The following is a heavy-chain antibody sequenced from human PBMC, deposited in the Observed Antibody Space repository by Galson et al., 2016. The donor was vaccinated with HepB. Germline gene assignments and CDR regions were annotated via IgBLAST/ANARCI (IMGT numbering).Heavy chain of an antibody. CDR1: GFIFSSYS. CDR3: ARDSDSDYYGSWSTPIDY. Sequence: SLRLSCAASGFIFSSYSMNWVRQAPGKGLEWVSSINSDGSSTSYADSVKGRFTISRDNAKNTLYLQMNSLRAEDMAVYYCARDSDSDYYGSWSTPIDYWGQGTLVTVSS. CDR2: INSDGSST. J-gene: IGHJ4*02. D-gene: IGHD3-10*01. V-gene: IGHV3-74*01.